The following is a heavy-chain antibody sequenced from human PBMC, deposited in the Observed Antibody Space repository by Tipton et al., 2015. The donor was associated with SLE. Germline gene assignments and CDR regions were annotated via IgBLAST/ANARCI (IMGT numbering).Heavy chain of an antibody. CDR3: ARRGRVDAFDI. CDR1: GGAISTFY. Sequence: LRLSCTVSGGAISTFYWSWIRQSAGKGLEWIGRIYSSGRTNYNPSLKSRVTMSVDTSRKQFSLKLTSVTAADTAVYYCARRGRVDAFDIWGQGTMVIVSS. CDR2: IYSSGRT. D-gene: IGHD6-25*01. V-gene: IGHV4-4*07. J-gene: IGHJ3*02.